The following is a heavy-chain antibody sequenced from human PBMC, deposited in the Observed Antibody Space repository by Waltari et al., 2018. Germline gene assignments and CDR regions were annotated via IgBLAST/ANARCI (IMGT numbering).Heavy chain of an antibody. D-gene: IGHD3-3*01. J-gene: IGHJ4*02. Sequence: QVQLVQSRAELTKPGSSVKVSCKASGGTFSSNATNWVRQALGQGLEWMGGMIPVLGSPSYAKRFQGRVTITGDESTSTVYMEMSSLRSEETAVYYCARAPRGSFGVVAPYYFDHWGQGTLVTVSS. CDR2: MIPVLGSP. V-gene: IGHV1-69*12. CDR3: ARAPRGSFGVVAPYYFDH. CDR1: GGTFSSNA.